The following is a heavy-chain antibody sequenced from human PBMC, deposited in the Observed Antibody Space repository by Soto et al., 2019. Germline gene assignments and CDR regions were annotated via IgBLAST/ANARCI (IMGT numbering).Heavy chain of an antibody. CDR1: GYTFTSYC. CDR2: ISAYNGNT. J-gene: IGHJ4*02. Sequence: ASVNVSCKSSGYTFTSYCISWVRQAPGQGLEWMGWISAYNGNTNYAQKLQGRVTMTTDTSTSTAYMELRSLRSDDTAVYYCARVFHRHLDYWGQGTLVTVSS. V-gene: IGHV1-18*01. CDR3: ARVFHRHLDY.